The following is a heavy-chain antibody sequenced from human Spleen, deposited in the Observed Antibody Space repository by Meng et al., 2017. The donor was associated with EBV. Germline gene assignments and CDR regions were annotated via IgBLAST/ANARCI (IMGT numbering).Heavy chain of an antibody. J-gene: IGHJ4*02. D-gene: IGHD3-22*01. Sequence: QGQLVQSGAEVKKPGSSVKVSCKISGGTFSDNAITWVRQGPGQGLEWMGGIIPVLGTARNAQKFQGRVTITADRSTSTAYMELSSLRSDDTAVYYCSSPRNSSGYYGGYWGQGTLVTVSS. V-gene: IGHV1-69*06. CDR2: IIPVLGTA. CDR1: GGTFSDNA. CDR3: SSPRNSSGYYGGY.